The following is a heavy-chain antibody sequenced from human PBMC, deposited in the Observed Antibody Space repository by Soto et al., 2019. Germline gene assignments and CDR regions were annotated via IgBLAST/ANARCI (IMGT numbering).Heavy chain of an antibody. J-gene: IGHJ4*02. CDR2: IDPSGGIT. CDR3: ARDLIGHDNYETIGYYFDQ. Sequence: QVQLSQFGAEVKKPGASVKVSCKASGDSFTNFHIHWVRQAPGQGLEWMGMIDPSGGITRDAQRLQGRLTMTRDASTSTVYMELRSLTSEDTAEYYCARDLIGHDNYETIGYYFDQWGQGTLVTLSS. D-gene: IGHD3-22*01. CDR1: GDSFTNFH. V-gene: IGHV1-46*01.